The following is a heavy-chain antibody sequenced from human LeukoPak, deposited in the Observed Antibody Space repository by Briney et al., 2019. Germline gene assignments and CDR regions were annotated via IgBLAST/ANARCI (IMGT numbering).Heavy chain of an antibody. CDR2: IYYSGST. CDR3: ARDPVGVGSTRAFYYGMDV. D-gene: IGHD2-2*01. V-gene: IGHV4-59*01. J-gene: IGHJ6*02. Sequence: PSETLSLTCTVSGGSISSYYWSWIRQPPGKGLEWIGYIYYSGSTNYNPSLKSRVTISVDTSKNQFSLKLSSVTAADTAVYYCARDPVGVGSTRAFYYGMDVWGQGTTVTVSS. CDR1: GGSISSYY.